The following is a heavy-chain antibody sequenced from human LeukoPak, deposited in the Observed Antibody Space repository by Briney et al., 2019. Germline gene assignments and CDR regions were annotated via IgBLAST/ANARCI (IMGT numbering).Heavy chain of an antibody. CDR3: VRDQGAFDM. Sequence: GGSLRLSCAGSGITLSSYWMSWVRQAPGKGLEWVGNIKQDASEKYFVDSLRGRFTISRDNAKNSLFLQMNSLRADDTAIYYYVRDQGAFDMWGHGTMVTVSS. CDR1: GITLSSYW. J-gene: IGHJ3*02. CDR2: IKQDASEK. V-gene: IGHV3-7*05.